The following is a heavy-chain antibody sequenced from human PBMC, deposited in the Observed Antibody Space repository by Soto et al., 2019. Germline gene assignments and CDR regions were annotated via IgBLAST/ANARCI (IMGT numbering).Heavy chain of an antibody. J-gene: IGHJ4*02. V-gene: IGHV3-33*01. D-gene: IGHD3-22*01. CDR2: IWYDGSNK. CDR3: ARDHRQGGDYYDSSGHLDY. Sequence: QVQLVESGGGVVQPGRSLRLSCAASGFTFSSYGMHWFRQAPGKGLEWVAVIWYDGSNKYDADSVKGLFTISRDNSKNTLYLQMNGLRAEDTAVYYCARDHRQGGDYYDSSGHLDYWGQGTLVTVSS. CDR1: GFTFSSYG.